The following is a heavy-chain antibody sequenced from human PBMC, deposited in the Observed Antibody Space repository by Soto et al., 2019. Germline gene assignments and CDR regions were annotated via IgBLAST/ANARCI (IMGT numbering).Heavy chain of an antibody. CDR3: ARGGIAVAGTVDY. V-gene: IGHV3-33*01. Sequence: QVQLVESGGGVVQPGRSLRLSCAASGFTFSSYGMHWVRQAPGKGLEWVAVIWYDGSNKYYADSVKGRFTISRDNSKTTLYLQMNSLGAEATAVYYCARGGIAVAGTVDYWGQGTLVTVS. D-gene: IGHD6-19*01. CDR1: GFTFSSYG. J-gene: IGHJ4*02. CDR2: IWYDGSNK.